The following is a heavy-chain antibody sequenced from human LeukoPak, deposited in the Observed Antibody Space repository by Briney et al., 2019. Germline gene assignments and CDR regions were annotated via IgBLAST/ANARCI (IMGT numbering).Heavy chain of an antibody. D-gene: IGHD6-13*01. Sequence: PGGSLRLSCAASGFTFSDYYMSWIRQAPGKGLECVSYISSSGSTIYYADSVKGRFTISRDNAKNSLYLQMNSLRAEDTAVYYCARGRWYSAHYLDCWGQGTLVTVSS. CDR2: ISSSGSTI. J-gene: IGHJ4*02. CDR1: GFTFSDYY. CDR3: ARGRWYSAHYLDC. V-gene: IGHV3-11*04.